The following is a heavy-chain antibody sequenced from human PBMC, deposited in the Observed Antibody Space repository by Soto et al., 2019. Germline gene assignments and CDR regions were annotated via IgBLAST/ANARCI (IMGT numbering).Heavy chain of an antibody. CDR3: AKNVAGSNDYYFDC. D-gene: IGHD3-16*01. J-gene: IGHJ4*02. CDR2: ISYDASTK. Sequence: QLVESGGGVVQPGRSLTLSCAAYGFTFSSYGMHWVRQAPDKGLEWVAVISYDASTKYYVDSVKGRFTISRDNSKNTLYLRMNSLTAEDTDVYYCAKNVAGSNDYYFDCWGQGTLVTVSS. V-gene: IGHV3-30*18. CDR1: GFTFSSYG.